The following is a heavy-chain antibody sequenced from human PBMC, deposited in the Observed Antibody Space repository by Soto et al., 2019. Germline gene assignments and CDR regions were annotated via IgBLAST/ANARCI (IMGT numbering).Heavy chain of an antibody. Sequence: PWGSLRLSCAASGFTFSSYGMHWVRQAPGKGLEWVAVISYDGSNKYYADSVKGRFTISRDNSKNTLYLQMNSLRAEDTAVYYCARLRPDAFDIWGQGTMVTVSS. J-gene: IGHJ3*02. D-gene: IGHD5-18*01. CDR1: GFTFSSYG. V-gene: IGHV3-30*03. CDR2: ISYDGSNK. CDR3: ARLRPDAFDI.